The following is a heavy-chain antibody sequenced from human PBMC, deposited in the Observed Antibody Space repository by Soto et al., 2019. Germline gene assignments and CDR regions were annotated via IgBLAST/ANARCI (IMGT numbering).Heavy chain of an antibody. CDR2: ISYDGSNK. D-gene: IGHD3-22*01. CDR1: GFTFSSYA. CDR3: ARDWYYYDSSGYLFDY. V-gene: IGHV3-30-3*01. Sequence: GGSLRLSCAASGFTFSSYAMHWVRQAPGKGLEWVAVISYDGSNKYYADSVKGRFTISRDNSKNTLYLQMNSLRAEDTAVYYWARDWYYYDSSGYLFDYWGQGTLVTVSS. J-gene: IGHJ4*02.